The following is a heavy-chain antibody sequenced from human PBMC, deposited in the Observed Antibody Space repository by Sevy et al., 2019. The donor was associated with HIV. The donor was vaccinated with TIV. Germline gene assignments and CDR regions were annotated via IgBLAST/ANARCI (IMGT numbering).Heavy chain of an antibody. CDR2: INHSGST. CDR1: GGSFSGYY. D-gene: IGHD2-2*01. Sequence: SETQSLTCAVYGGSFSGYYWSWIRQHPGKGLEWIGEINHSGSTNYNPSLKSRVTISVDTSKNQFSLKLSSVTAADTAVYYCARHCGSTSCSHAFDIWGQGTMVTVSS. CDR3: ARHCGSTSCSHAFDI. J-gene: IGHJ3*02. V-gene: IGHV4-34*01.